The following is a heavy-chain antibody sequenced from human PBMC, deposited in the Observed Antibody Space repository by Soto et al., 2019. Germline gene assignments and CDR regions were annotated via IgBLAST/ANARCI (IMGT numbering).Heavy chain of an antibody. V-gene: IGHV4-4*07. D-gene: IGHD3-22*01. Sequence: SETLSLTCTVSGDYISIYYWTWIRQPAGNGLEWIGHIYSSGSTNYNPSLKSRVTMSLDTSKNQLSLSLDSVTAADTAVYYCARGRGFYSHNYFDPWGQGTQVTVSS. J-gene: IGHJ5*02. CDR2: IYSSGST. CDR1: GDYISIYY. CDR3: ARGRGFYSHNYFDP.